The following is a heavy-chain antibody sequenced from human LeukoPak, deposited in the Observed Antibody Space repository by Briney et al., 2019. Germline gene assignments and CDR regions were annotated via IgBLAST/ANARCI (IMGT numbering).Heavy chain of an antibody. J-gene: IGHJ4*02. Sequence: PGGSLRLSCAASGFTFSSYWMSWVRQAPGKGLEWVANIKQDGSEKYYADSVKGRFTISRDNSKNTLFLQMNSLRAEDTAVYYCARAAYDSSGYLTLWGQGTLVTVSS. CDR2: IKQDGSEK. D-gene: IGHD3-22*01. CDR1: GFTFSSYW. CDR3: ARAAYDSSGYLTL. V-gene: IGHV3-7*01.